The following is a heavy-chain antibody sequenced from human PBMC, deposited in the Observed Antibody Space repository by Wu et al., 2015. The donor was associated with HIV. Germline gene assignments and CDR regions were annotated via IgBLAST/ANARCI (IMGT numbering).Heavy chain of an antibody. Sequence: QVQLVQSGAEVKKPGASVKVSCKASGYTFTGYYMHWVRQAPGQGLEWMGGIIPIFGTANYAQKFQGRVTITTDESTSTAYMELSSLRSEDTAVYYCARGVYYYDSSGYYYDYWGQGTLVTVSS. CDR1: GYTFTGYY. CDR3: ARGVYYYDSSGYYYDY. J-gene: IGHJ4*02. D-gene: IGHD3-22*01. V-gene: IGHV1-69*01. CDR2: IIPIFGTA.